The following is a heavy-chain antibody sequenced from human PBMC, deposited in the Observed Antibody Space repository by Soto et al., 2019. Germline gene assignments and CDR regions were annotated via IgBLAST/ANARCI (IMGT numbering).Heavy chain of an antibody. CDR1: GFTFSTYA. V-gene: IGHV3-30-3*01. CDR2: ISYDGSNK. J-gene: IGHJ4*02. CDR3: ARGASASYPRSFDY. Sequence: GGSLRLSCAASGFTFSTYAMHWVRQAPGKGLEWVAVISYDGSNKFYADSVKGRFTISRDNSKKTLYLQMNSLRAEDTAVYYCARGASASYPRSFDYWGQGTLVTVSS. D-gene: IGHD3-10*01.